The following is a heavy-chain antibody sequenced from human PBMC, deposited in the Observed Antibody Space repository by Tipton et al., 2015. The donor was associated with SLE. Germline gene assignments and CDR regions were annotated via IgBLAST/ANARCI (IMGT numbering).Heavy chain of an antibody. CDR3: ARGRYCSSPSCSFCSDY. CDR2: INHSGST. Sequence: TLSLTCAVYGGSFSGYHWRWVRQPPGKGLEWIGEINHSGSTNYNPSLKSRVTISIDTSKNQFSLKVSSVTAADTAVYYCARGRYCSSPSCSFCSDYGGDAALLPVSS. CDR1: GGSFSGYH. D-gene: IGHD2-2*01. J-gene: IGHJ4*01. V-gene: IGHV4-34*01.